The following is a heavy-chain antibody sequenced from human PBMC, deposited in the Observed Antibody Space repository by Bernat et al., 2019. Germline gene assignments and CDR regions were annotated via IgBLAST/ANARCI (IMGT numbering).Heavy chain of an antibody. CDR3: AHRLGGASGWGCSWFDP. Sequence: QITLKESGPTLVKPTETLTLTCTFSGFSLSTSGVGVGWIRQPPGKALKWLAVIYWDDDKRYSPSLSSRVTIIKDTSKNQVVLIMTNMDPVDTATYYCAHRLGGASGWGCSWFDPWGQGILVTVSS. CDR2: IYWDDDK. J-gene: IGHJ5*02. D-gene: IGHD2-21*01. V-gene: IGHV2-5*02. CDR1: GFSLSTSGVG.